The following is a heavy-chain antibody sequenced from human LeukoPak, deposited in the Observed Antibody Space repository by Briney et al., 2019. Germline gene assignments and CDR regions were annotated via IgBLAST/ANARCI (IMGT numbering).Heavy chain of an antibody. CDR3: AREHRNYNYYYYMDV. D-gene: IGHD2-21*01. V-gene: IGHV1-8*01. J-gene: IGHJ6*03. Sequence: ASVKVSCKASGYTFTSYDINWVRQATGQGLEWMGWMNPNSGNTGYAQKFQGRVTMTRNTSISTAYMELSSLRSEDTAVYYCAREHRNYNYYYYMDVWGKGTTVTVSS. CDR1: GYTFTSYD. CDR2: MNPNSGNT.